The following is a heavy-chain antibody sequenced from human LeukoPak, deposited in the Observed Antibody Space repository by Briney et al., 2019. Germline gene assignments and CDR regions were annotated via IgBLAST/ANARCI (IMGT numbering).Heavy chain of an antibody. Sequence: SVKVSCKASGGTFSSYAISWVRQAPGQGLEWMGGIIPIFGTANYAQKFQGRVTITADESTSTAYMELSSLRSEDTAVYYCARGPPHPKYSSDWSPMYNWFDPWGQGTLVTVSS. CDR1: GGTFSSYA. V-gene: IGHV1-69*13. CDR2: IIPIFGTA. D-gene: IGHD6-19*01. J-gene: IGHJ5*02. CDR3: ARGPPHPKYSSDWSPMYNWFDP.